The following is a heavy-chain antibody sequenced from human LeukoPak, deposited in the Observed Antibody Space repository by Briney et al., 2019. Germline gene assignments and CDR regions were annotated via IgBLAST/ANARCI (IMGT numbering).Heavy chain of an antibody. Sequence: GGSLRLSCAASGFTFSSYWMHWVRQAPGKGLVWVSRINSDGSSTSYADSVKGRFTISRDNAKSTLYLQMNSLRAEDTAVYYCARDSLYGDYLDWGQGTLVTVSS. CDR2: INSDGSST. V-gene: IGHV3-74*01. CDR3: ARDSLYGDYLD. J-gene: IGHJ4*02. D-gene: IGHD4-17*01. CDR1: GFTFSSYW.